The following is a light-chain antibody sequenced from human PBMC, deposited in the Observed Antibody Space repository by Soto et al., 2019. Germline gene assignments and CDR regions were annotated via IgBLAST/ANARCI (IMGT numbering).Light chain of an antibody. CDR2: GAS. J-gene: IGKJ4*01. Sequence: EIVLTQSPATLSLSPGERATLSCRASQTVGSFLAWYQQKPGQAPRLLIYGASNRATGIPARFSGSGSGTDFSLTISSLEPEDFAVYYYQQRSSWPLTFGGGTKVEIK. CDR1: QTVGSF. V-gene: IGKV3-11*01. CDR3: QQRSSWPLT.